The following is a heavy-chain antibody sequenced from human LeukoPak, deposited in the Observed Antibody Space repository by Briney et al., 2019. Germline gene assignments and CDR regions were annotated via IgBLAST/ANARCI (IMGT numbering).Heavy chain of an antibody. Sequence: PGGSLRLSCAASGFTFSSYWMSWVRQAPGKGLEWVANIKQDGSEKYYVDSVKGRFTISRDNAKNSLYLQMNSLRAEDTAVYYCARDSRGSGYSNFDYWGQGTLVTVSP. J-gene: IGHJ4*02. CDR1: GFTFSSYW. CDR3: ARDSRGSGYSNFDY. D-gene: IGHD3-22*01. V-gene: IGHV3-7*01. CDR2: IKQDGSEK.